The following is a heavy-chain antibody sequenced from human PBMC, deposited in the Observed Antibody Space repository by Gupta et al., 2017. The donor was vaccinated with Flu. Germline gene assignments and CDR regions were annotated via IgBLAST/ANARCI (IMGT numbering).Heavy chain of an antibody. D-gene: IGHD2-21*01. Sequence: QVKLQESGPGMVKPSQTLSLTCTVSGASISSGGYYWTWIRQHPGKGREWYGNNSYKGTATYNPSLESRVTMSVNRSKNQVSLKVSSVTASDTAVYYCARDSGGAASVGDYYYGMDVWGQGTTVTVS. J-gene: IGHJ6*02. CDR2: NSYKGTA. CDR1: GASISSGGYY. CDR3: ARDSGGAASVGDYYYGMDV. V-gene: IGHV4-31*03.